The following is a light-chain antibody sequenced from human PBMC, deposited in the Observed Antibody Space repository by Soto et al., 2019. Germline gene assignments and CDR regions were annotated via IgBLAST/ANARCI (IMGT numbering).Light chain of an antibody. V-gene: IGKV1-5*01. CDR3: QQYNTYPWT. J-gene: IGKJ1*01. CDR1: QSISSW. CDR2: DAS. Sequence: DIPMTQSPSTLSASVGDRVTITCRASQSISSWLPWYQQKPGKAPKLLIYDASSLESGVPSRFSGSGSGTEFTLTISSLQPDDFATYYCQQYNTYPWTFGQGTKVEIK.